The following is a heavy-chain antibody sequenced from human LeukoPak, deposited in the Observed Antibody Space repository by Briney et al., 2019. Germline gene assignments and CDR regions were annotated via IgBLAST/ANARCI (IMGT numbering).Heavy chain of an antibody. CDR3: ARDPMKGYCSGGSCSPYNWFDP. D-gene: IGHD2-15*01. CDR2: IYHSGST. J-gene: IGHJ5*02. Sequence: SETLSLTCTVSGYSISSGYYWGWIRQPPGKGLEWIGEIYHSGSTNYNPSLKSRVTISVDKSKNQFSLRLSSVTAADTAVYYCARDPMKGYCSGGSCSPYNWFDPWGQGTLVTVSS. V-gene: IGHV4-38-2*02. CDR1: GYSISSGYY.